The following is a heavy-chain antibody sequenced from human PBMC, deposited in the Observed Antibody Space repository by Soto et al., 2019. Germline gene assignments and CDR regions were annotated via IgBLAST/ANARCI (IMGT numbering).Heavy chain of an antibody. CDR3: AHKGGRGAGMDV. CDR2: IYWDEDK. CDR1: GFSLSSSGVG. Sequence: QITLKESGPTLVKPTQTLTLTCTFSGFSLSSSGVGVGWIRQPPGKAPEWLALIYWDEDKRYSPSLKTRLTIXTXXTTTGVVRTSPNMHPVDTGTYYCAHKGGRGAGMDVWGQGTTVTVSS. J-gene: IGHJ6*02. V-gene: IGHV2-5*02. D-gene: IGHD2-15*01.